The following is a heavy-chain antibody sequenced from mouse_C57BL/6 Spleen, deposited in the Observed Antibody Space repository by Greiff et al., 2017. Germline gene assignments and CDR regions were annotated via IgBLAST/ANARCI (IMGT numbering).Heavy chain of an antibody. CDR2: INPNNGGT. D-gene: IGHD4-1*01. CDR1: GYTFTDYN. J-gene: IGHJ2*01. CDR3: ARGSLVGTGDYFDD. Sequence: VQLQQSGPELVKPGASVKMSCKASGYTFTDYNMHWVKQSPGKSLEWIGYINPNNGGTSYNQKFKGKATLTVNKSSSTAYMELRSLTSEDSAVYYCARGSLVGTGDYFDDWGKGTTLTVSS. V-gene: IGHV1-22*01.